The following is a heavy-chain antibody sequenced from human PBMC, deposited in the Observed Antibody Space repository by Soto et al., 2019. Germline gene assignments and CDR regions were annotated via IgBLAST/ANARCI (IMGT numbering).Heavy chain of an antibody. D-gene: IGHD3-22*01. CDR3: AIDLSRGITKRVLELHY. J-gene: IGHJ4*02. CDR2: ISYDGSNR. Sequence: QVQLVESGGGVVQPGRSLRLTCAASGFTFSTYAMHWVRQAPGKGLEWLAFISYDGSNRYYADSVKGRFTISRDNSKNTGYLKMSGARVEDTTMYYWAIDLSRGITKRVLELHYWGQGILVTVSS. V-gene: IGHV3-30*04. CDR1: GFTFSTYA.